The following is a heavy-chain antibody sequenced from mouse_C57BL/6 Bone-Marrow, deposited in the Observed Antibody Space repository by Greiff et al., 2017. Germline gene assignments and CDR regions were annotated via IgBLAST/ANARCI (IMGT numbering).Heavy chain of an antibody. CDR1: GYTFTSYW. D-gene: IGHD1-1*01. CDR3: ARRSLLLRDLFAY. J-gene: IGHJ3*01. CDR2: IYPSDGET. Sequence: QVQLKQPGAELVRPGSSVKLSCKASGYTFTSYWMDWVKQRPGQGLEWIGNIYPSDGETHYNQKFKDKATLTVDKSSSTAYMQLSSLTSEDSAVYYCARRSLLLRDLFAYWGQGTLVTVSA. V-gene: IGHV1-61*01.